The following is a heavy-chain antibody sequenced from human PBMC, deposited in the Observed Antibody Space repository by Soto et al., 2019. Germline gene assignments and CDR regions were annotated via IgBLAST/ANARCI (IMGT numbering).Heavy chain of an antibody. D-gene: IGHD3-22*01. CDR1: GGSFSGYY. V-gene: IGHV4-34*01. CDR3: ARGGRDSSNYYPPPYYYGMDV. Sequence: LTCAVYGGSFSGYYWSWIRQPPGKGLEWIGEINHSGSTNYNPSLKSRVTISVDTSKNQFSLKLSSVTAADTAVYYCARGGRDSSNYYPPPYYYGMDVWGQGTTATVSS. J-gene: IGHJ6*02. CDR2: INHSGST.